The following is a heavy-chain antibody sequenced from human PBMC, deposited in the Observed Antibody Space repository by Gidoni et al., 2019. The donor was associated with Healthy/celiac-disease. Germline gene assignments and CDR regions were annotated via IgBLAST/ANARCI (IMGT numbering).Heavy chain of an antibody. D-gene: IGHD6-19*01. J-gene: IGHJ4*02. V-gene: IGHV1-2*02. Sequence: QVQLVQSGAEVKKPGASVKVSCKASGYTFTGYYMHWVRQAPGQGLEWMGWINPNSGGTNYAQKFQGRVTMTRDTSISTAYMELSRLRSDDTAVYYCAREKGLGIAVAGTGPDYWGQGTLVTVSS. CDR1: GYTFTGYY. CDR2: INPNSGGT. CDR3: AREKGLGIAVAGTGPDY.